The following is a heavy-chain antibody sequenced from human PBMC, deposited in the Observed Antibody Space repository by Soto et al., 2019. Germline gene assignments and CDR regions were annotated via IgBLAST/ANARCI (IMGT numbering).Heavy chain of an antibody. CDR2: MHPGDSDT. Sequence: GESLKISCKGSGYSFSNNWVGWVRQMPGKGLEWMGIMHPGDSDTRYSPSFQGQVTISADKSINTAYLQWSSLKPSDTAMYYCAGSERGYSWFDPWGQGTLVTVSS. CDR1: GYSFSNNW. V-gene: IGHV5-51*01. CDR3: AGSERGYSWFDP. J-gene: IGHJ5*02. D-gene: IGHD5-12*01.